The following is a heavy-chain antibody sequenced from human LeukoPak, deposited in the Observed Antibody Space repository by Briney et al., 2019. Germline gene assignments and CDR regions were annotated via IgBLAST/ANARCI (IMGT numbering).Heavy chain of an antibody. D-gene: IGHD3-9*01. CDR1: GYTFTGYY. CDR2: INPNSGGT. Sequence: GASVKVSCKASGYTFTGYYMHWVRQAPGQGLEWMGCINPNSGGTNYAQKFQGRITMTRDTSISTAYMELSRLRSDDTDVYYCARGFGRSRSSFDWCWGQGTLVTVSS. J-gene: IGHJ4*02. CDR3: ARGFGRSRSSFDWC. V-gene: IGHV1-2*02.